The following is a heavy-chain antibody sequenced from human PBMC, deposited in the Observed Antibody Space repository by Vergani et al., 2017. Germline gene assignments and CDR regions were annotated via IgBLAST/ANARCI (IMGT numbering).Heavy chain of an antibody. D-gene: IGHD2-2*01. CDR1: GFTFSSYA. CDR3: AKDVAIVVVPAAIGFGY. CDR2: ISGSGGST. V-gene: IGHV3-23*01. Sequence: EVQLLESGGGLVQPGGSLRLSCAASGFTFSSYAMSWVRQAPGKGLEWVSAISGSGGSTYYADSVKGRFTISRDNSKNTLYLQMNSLRAEDTAVYYCAKDVAIVVVPAAIGFGYWGQRTLITVSS. J-gene: IGHJ4*02.